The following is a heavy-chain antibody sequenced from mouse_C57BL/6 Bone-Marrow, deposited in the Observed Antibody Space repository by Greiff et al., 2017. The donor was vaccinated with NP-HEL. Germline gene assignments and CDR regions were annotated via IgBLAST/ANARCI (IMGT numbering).Heavy chain of an antibody. CDR2: INPNYGTT. CDR3: ASWSYGNYEGVWFAY. D-gene: IGHD2-1*01. CDR1: GYSFTDYN. V-gene: IGHV1-39*01. Sequence: EVQLQQSGPELVKPGASVKISCKASGYSFTDYNMNWVKQSNGKSLEWIGVINPNYGTTSYNQKFKGKATLTVDQSSSTAYMQLNSLTSEDSAVYYCASWSYGNYEGVWFAYWGQGTLVTVSA. J-gene: IGHJ3*01.